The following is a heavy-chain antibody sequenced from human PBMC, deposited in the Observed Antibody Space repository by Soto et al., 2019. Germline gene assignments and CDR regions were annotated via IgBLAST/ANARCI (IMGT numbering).Heavy chain of an antibody. CDR2: IYWDGDK. J-gene: IGHJ4*02. CDR3: AHRRGAYYFDY. CDR1: GFSLSTNGVG. Sequence: QITLKESGPTLVKPTQTLTLTCTFSGFSLSTNGVGVGWIRQPPGKALEWLALIYWDGDKRYSPSLKSRLTXTXXTSKNPVVLTMTNMEPVDTATYYCAHRRGAYYFDYWGQGTLVTVSS. D-gene: IGHD1-26*01. V-gene: IGHV2-5*02.